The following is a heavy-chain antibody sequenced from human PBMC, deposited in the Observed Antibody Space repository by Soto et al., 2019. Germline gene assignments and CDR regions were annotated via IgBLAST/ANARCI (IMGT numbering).Heavy chain of an antibody. D-gene: IGHD3-22*01. J-gene: IGHJ4*02. Sequence: HVQLVESGGGVVQPGRSLRLSCAASGFIFSSYGMHWVRQAPGKGLEWVAVISYDGSNKYYADSVKGRFTISRDNSKNTLYLQMNSLRAEDTAVYYCAKDVTYYYDSSGYYSSHFDYWGQGTLVTVSS. V-gene: IGHV3-30*18. CDR2: ISYDGSNK. CDR1: GFIFSSYG. CDR3: AKDVTYYYDSSGYYSSHFDY.